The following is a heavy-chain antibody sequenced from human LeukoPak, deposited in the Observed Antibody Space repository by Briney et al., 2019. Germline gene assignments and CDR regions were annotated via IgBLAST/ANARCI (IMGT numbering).Heavy chain of an antibody. D-gene: IGHD1-26*01. Sequence: GSLRLSCAASGFTFSSYSMNWVRQAPGKGLEWVSSISSSSSYIYYADSVKGRFTISRDNAKNSLYLQMNSLRAEDTAVYYCARDNQWELLPFDYWGQGTLVTVSS. CDR3: ARDNQWELLPFDY. CDR2: ISSSSSYI. V-gene: IGHV3-21*01. CDR1: GFTFSSYS. J-gene: IGHJ4*02.